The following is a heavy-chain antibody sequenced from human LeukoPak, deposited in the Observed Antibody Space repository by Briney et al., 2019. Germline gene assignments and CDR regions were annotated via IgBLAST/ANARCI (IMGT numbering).Heavy chain of an antibody. CDR3: ASFYCSSTSCYENYYYYMDV. V-gene: IGHV4-4*08. Sequence: SETLSLTCTVSGGSISSYYWSWIRQPPGKGLEWIGYIYTSGSTNYNPSLKSRVTISVDTSKNQFSLKLSSVTAADTAVYYCASFYCSSTSCYENYYYYMDVWGKGSTVTVSS. CDR1: GGSISSYY. CDR2: IYTSGST. D-gene: IGHD2-2*01. J-gene: IGHJ6*03.